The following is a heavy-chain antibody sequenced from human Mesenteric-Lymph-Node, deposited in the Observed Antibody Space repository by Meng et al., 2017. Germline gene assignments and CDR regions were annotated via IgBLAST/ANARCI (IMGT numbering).Heavy chain of an antibody. CDR1: DGSISSSNW. J-gene: IGHJ4*02. CDR2: IYHSGST. Sequence: SETLSLTCAVSDGSISSSNWWSWVRQPPGKGLEWIGEIYHSGSTNYNPSLKSRVTISVDTSKNQFSLNLSSVTASDTAVYFCARGPTVKYFDYWGQGTQVTVSS. CDR3: ARGPTVKYFDY. D-gene: IGHD2/OR15-2a*01. V-gene: IGHV4-4*02.